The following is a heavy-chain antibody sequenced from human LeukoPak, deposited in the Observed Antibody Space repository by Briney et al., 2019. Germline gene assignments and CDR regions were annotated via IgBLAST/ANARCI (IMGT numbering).Heavy chain of an antibody. Sequence: SETLSLTCTVSDASVRSGSYYWSWIRQPPGKGLQWIEYAYYSGSTYYNPSLKSRVTMSVDTSKNQLSLKLTSVTAADTAVFYCVRGKDASGWYVFDYWGQGILVTVSS. J-gene: IGHJ4*02. CDR2: AYYSGST. V-gene: IGHV4-61*01. CDR1: DASVRSGSYY. CDR3: VRGKDASGWYVFDY. D-gene: IGHD6-19*01.